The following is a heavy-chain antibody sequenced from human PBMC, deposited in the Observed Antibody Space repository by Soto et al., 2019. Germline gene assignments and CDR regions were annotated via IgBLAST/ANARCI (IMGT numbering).Heavy chain of an antibody. CDR2: IYYRAKWFN. V-gene: IGHV6-1*01. CDR3: VRGYCSAGSCELGPGFDY. Sequence: SQTLSLTCAISGDSVSSNSAAWNWIRQSPSRGLEWLGRIYYRAKWFNEYAVSVKSRMTINPDTSRNQFSLQLTSVTPEETAVYYCVRGYCSAGSCELGPGFDYWGRGTLVTVSS. J-gene: IGHJ4*02. D-gene: IGHD2-15*01. CDR1: GDSVSSNSAA.